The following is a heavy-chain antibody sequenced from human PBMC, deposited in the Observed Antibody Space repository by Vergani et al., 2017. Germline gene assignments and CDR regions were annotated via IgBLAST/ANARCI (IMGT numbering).Heavy chain of an antibody. J-gene: IGHJ4*02. V-gene: IGHV3-43*02. Sequence: EVQLVESGGGVVQPGGSLRLSCAASGFTFDDYAMHWVRQAPGKGLEWVSLISGDGGSTYYADSVKGRFTISRDNSKNSLYLQMNSLRTEDTALYYCAKDKRADVQLWFPIDYWGQGTLVTVSS. CDR3: AKDKRADVQLWFPIDY. CDR2: ISGDGGST. D-gene: IGHD5-18*01. CDR1: GFTFDDYA.